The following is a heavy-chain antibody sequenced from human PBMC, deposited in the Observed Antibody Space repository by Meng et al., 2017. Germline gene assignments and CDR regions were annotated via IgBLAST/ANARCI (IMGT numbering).Heavy chain of an antibody. CDR2: IYWDDDK. CDR3: AHRRGDSREGWFDP. CDR1: GFSLSTSGVG. D-gene: IGHD2-21*02. Sequence: IPLKGSCPTLVKPPTTLTLTCTFSGFSLSTSGVGVGWIRQPPGKALEWLALIYWDDDKRYSPSLKSRLTITKDTSKNQVVLTMTNMDLVDTATYYCAHRRGDSREGWFDPWGQGTLVTVSS. J-gene: IGHJ5*02. V-gene: IGHV2-5*02.